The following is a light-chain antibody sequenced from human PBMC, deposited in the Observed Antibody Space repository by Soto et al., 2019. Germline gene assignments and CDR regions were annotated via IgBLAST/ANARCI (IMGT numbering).Light chain of an antibody. J-gene: IGKJ1*01. Sequence: DIQMIQSPSSLSASVGDRVTITCQASQEISNYLNWYQQKPGKAPKLLIYDASNLERGVTSRFSGRGSGTDFTFTISSLQPEYFATYYCQQYDHLPRTFGRGTKVEIK. CDR2: DAS. V-gene: IGKV1-33*01. CDR3: QQYDHLPRT. CDR1: QEISNY.